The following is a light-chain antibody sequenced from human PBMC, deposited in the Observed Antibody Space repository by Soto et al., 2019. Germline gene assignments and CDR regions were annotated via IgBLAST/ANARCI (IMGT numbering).Light chain of an antibody. J-gene: IGKJ3*01. CDR1: QSVNSIF. Sequence: EIVLTQSPGTLSLSPGERATLSCRASQSVNSIFLAWYQQKPGQAPRLLIYGPSSRATGIPDRFSGSGSGTDFTLTISRLEPEDFAVYYCQQYGSSPFTFGPGTKVDIK. CDR3: QQYGSSPFT. CDR2: GPS. V-gene: IGKV3-20*01.